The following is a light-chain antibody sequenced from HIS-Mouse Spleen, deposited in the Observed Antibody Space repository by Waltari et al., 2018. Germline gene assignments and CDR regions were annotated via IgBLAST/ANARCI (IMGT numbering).Light chain of an antibody. V-gene: IGLV10-54*02. CDR1: SNIVGNQG. J-gene: IGLJ3*02. CDR2: RNN. Sequence: QAGLTQPPSVSKGLRQTATLTCTGNSNIVGNQGAASLQQHQGHPPKLLSYRNNNRPSGISERFSASRSGNTASLTITGLQPEDEADYYCSALDSSLSAWVFGGGTKLTVL. CDR3: SALDSSLSAWV.